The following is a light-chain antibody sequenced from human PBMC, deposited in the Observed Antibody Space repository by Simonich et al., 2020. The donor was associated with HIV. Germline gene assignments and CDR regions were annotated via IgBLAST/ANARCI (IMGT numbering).Light chain of an antibody. CDR2: WAA. V-gene: IGKV4-1*01. J-gene: IGKJ2*01. Sequence: DIVMTQSPDSLAVSLGERATINCKSSQSILKRSNNQKYLAWYQQKPGQPPKLLIYWAATREYGVPDRFSGSGSGTDFTLTISSLQAEDVAVYYCQHYYTIPYTFGQGTKLEIK. CDR3: QHYYTIPYT. CDR1: QSILKRSNNQKY.